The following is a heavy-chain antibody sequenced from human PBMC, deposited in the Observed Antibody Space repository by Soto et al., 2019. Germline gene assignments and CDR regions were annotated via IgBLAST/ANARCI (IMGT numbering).Heavy chain of an antibody. Sequence: ASVKVSCKASGYTFTSYGISWVRQAPGQGLEWMGWISAYNGNTNYAQKLQGRVTMTTDTSTSTAYMELRSLRSDDTAVYYCARTYVVVPAVINWFDPWGQGTLVTVS. CDR1: GYTFTSYG. V-gene: IGHV1-18*04. D-gene: IGHD2-2*01. CDR3: ARTYVVVPAVINWFDP. CDR2: ISAYNGNT. J-gene: IGHJ5*02.